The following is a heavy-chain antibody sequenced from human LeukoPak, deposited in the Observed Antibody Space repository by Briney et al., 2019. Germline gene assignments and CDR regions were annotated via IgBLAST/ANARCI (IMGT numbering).Heavy chain of an antibody. CDR3: ASWDYYGSGSYGMDV. CDR1: GFTFSSYW. V-gene: IGHV3-74*01. J-gene: IGHJ6*02. CDR2: INSDGSST. D-gene: IGHD3-10*01. Sequence: GGSLRLSCAASGFTFSSYWMHWVRQAPGKGLVWVSRINSDGSSTSYADSVKGRFTISRDNAKNTLYLQMNSLRAEDTAVYYCASWDYYGSGSYGMDVWGQGTTVTVSS.